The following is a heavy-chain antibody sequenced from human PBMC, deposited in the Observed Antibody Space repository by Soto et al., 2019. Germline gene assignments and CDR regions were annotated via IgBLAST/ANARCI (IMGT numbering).Heavy chain of an antibody. CDR3: ARGWLGPDV. D-gene: IGHD5-18*01. CDR1: GFTLSGRS. J-gene: IGHJ6*04. V-gene: IGHV3-74*01. CDR2: IDNAGTDS. Sequence: EVQLVESGGGLVQPGGSLRLSCAASGFTLSGRSMHWVRQAPGKGLVWVSGIDNAGTDSTYADCVKGRFTSSRDNAKNMLYLQMHSLRVEDTAVYYCARGWLGPDVWGKGTKVTVSS.